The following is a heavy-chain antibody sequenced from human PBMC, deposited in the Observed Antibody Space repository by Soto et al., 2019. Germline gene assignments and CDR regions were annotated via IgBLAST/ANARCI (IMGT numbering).Heavy chain of an antibody. Sequence: PGGSLRLSCAASGFTFSSYAMSWVRQAPGKGLEWVSAISRSDGSTYHADSVKGRFTISRDNSKNTLYLQMSSLRAEDTAVYYCAKALRGVIIDFDYWGQGTLVTVSS. CDR2: ISRSDGST. J-gene: IGHJ4*02. D-gene: IGHD3-10*01. V-gene: IGHV3-23*01. CDR1: GFTFSSYA. CDR3: AKALRGVIIDFDY.